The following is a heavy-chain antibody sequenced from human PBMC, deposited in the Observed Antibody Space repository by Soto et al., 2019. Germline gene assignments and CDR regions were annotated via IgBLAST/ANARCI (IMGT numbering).Heavy chain of an antibody. CDR3: VRDSRYNWNYFRYYYGMDV. D-gene: IGHD1-7*01. Sequence: XGSLSLSCAASGFTFSSYWMSWVRQAPGKGLEWVANIKQDGSEKYYVDSVKGRFTISRDNAKNSLYLQMNSLRAEGTAVYYCVRDSRYNWNYFRYYYGMDVWGQGTTVTVSS. J-gene: IGHJ6*02. CDR1: GFTFSSYW. V-gene: IGHV3-7*01. CDR2: IKQDGSEK.